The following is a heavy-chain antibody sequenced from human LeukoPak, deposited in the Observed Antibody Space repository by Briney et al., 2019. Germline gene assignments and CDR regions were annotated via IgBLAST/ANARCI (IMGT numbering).Heavy chain of an antibody. D-gene: IGHD1-26*01. CDR1: GFTFSNAW. CDR2: IKSKTDDGTT. V-gene: IGHV3-15*01. Sequence: GGSLRLSCAASGFTFSNAWMSWVRQAPGKGLEWVGRIKSKTDDGTTDYAAPVKGRFTISRDDSKNTLYLQMNSLKTEDTAVYYCTSEGSYHDYWGQGTLVTVSS. J-gene: IGHJ4*02. CDR3: TSEGSYHDY.